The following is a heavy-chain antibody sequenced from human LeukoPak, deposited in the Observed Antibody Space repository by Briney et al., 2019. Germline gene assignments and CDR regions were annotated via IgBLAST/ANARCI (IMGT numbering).Heavy chain of an antibody. J-gene: IGHJ4*02. CDR1: GGSISSYY. D-gene: IGHD1/OR15-1a*01. CDR3: ARGDGRTFDY. V-gene: IGHV4-59*01. CDR2: IYYSGST. Sequence: SETLSLTCTVSGGSISSYYWSWIRQPPGKGLEWIAYIYYSGSTNYNPSLKSRVTISVDTSKNQFSLKLSSVTAADTAVYYCARGDGRTFDYWGQGTLVTVSS.